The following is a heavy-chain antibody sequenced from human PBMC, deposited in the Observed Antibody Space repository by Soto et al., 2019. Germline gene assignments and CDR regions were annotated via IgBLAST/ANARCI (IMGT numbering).Heavy chain of an antibody. V-gene: IGHV4-31*03. CDR3: AIDSGSYSWFDY. D-gene: IGHD1-26*01. CDR1: GGSFSSAGYY. Sequence: QVQLQESGPGLVKPSQTLSLTCTVSGGSFSSAGYYWNWIRQHPGKALEWIGYISYSGSTYYNPSLKSRVIISVATSKNQFSLRLSSVTGADTAVYYCAIDSGSYSWFDYWGQGTLVTVSS. J-gene: IGHJ4*02. CDR2: ISYSGST.